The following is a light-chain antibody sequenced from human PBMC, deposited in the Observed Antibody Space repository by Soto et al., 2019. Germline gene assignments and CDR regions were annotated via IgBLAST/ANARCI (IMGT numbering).Light chain of an antibody. CDR3: QQYNSWPPLT. J-gene: IGKJ4*01. V-gene: IGKV3-15*01. CDR2: GAS. Sequence: EIVMTQSPATLSVSPGERATLSCRASQSVSSNLAWYQQKPGQAHRLLIYGASTRAPGIPARFSGSGSGTEFTLTISSLQSEDLAVYYCQQYNSWPPLTFGGGTKVEIK. CDR1: QSVSSN.